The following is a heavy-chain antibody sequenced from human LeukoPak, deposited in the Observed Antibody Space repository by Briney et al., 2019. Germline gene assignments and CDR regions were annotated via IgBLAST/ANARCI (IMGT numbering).Heavy chain of an antibody. V-gene: IGHV1-69*13. CDR2: IIPIFGTA. CDR1: GGTFSSYA. D-gene: IGHD3-10*01. CDR3: ARARGRGVWFDP. J-gene: IGHJ5*02. Sequence: SVKVSCKASGGTFSSYAISWVRQAPGQGLEWMGGIIPIFGTANYAQKFQGRVTITADESTSTAYMELSSLRSEDAAVYYCARARGRGVWFDPWGQGTLVTVSS.